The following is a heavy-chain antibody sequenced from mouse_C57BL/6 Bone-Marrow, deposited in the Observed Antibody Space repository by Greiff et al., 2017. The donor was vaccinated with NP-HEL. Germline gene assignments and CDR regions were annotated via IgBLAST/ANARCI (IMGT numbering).Heavy chain of an antibody. CDR1: GYTFTSYD. D-gene: IGHD1-1*01. CDR2: IYPRDGST. J-gene: IGHJ4*01. Sequence: VQLQQSGPELVKPGASVKLSCKASGYTFTSYDINWVKQRPGQGLEWIGWIYPRDGSTKYNAKFKGKATLTVDTSSSTAYMELHSLTSEDSAVYFCAREASYYYGSSCAMDYWGQGTSVTVSS. V-gene: IGHV1-85*01. CDR3: AREASYYYGSSCAMDY.